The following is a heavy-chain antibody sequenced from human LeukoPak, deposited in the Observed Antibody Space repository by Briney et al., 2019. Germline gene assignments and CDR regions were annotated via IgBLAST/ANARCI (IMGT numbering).Heavy chain of an antibody. D-gene: IGHD4-17*01. J-gene: IGHJ4*02. Sequence: SETLSLTCTVSGGSFSSYYWSWLRQAPGKGLEWMGYIYYSGSSNYNPSLKSRVTISVDTSKNQFSLKLSSVTAADTAVYYCARVFYGDYAYYFDSWGQGTLVTVSS. CDR3: ARVFYGDYAYYFDS. CDR1: GGSFSSYY. CDR2: IYYSGSS. V-gene: IGHV4-59*01.